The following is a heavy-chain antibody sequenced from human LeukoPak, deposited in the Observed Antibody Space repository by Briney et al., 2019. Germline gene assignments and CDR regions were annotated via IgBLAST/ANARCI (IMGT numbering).Heavy chain of an antibody. CDR2: YSGGST. CDR1: GFTVSSNY. CDR3: AKSYLLYYGMDL. Sequence: GGSLRLSCAASGFTVSSNYMSWVRQAPGKGLEWVSIYSGGSTYYADSVKGRFTISRDNSKNTLYLQMNSLRAEDTATYYCAKSYLLYYGMDLWGKGTTVTVSS. V-gene: IGHV3-53*01. J-gene: IGHJ6*04. D-gene: IGHD3-16*02.